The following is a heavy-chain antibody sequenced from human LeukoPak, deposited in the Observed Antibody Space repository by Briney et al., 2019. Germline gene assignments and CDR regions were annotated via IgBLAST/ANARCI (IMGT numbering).Heavy chain of an antibody. CDR2: IYYSGST. CDR1: GGSISSGDYY. J-gene: IGHJ4*02. V-gene: IGHV4-30-4*01. D-gene: IGHD2-2*01. CDR3: ARGFGCSSTSCNDY. Sequence: SETPSLTCTVSGGSISSGDYYWSWIRQPPGKGLEWIGYIYYSGSTYYNPSLKSRVTISVDTSKNQFSLELSSVTAADTAVYYCARGFGCSSTSCNDYWGQGTLVTVSS.